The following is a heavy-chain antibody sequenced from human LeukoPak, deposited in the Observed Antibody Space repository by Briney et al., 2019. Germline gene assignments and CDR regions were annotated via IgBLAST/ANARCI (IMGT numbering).Heavy chain of an antibody. Sequence: GGSLRLSCAASGFTFSSYSMNWVRQAPGKGLEWVSSISSISGYIYYADSVKGRFTISRDNAKNSLYLQMNSLRAEDTAVYYCAGVQSGDYLDYWGQGTLVTVSS. CDR2: ISSISGYI. CDR3: AGVQSGDYLDY. CDR1: GFTFSSYS. J-gene: IGHJ4*02. V-gene: IGHV3-21*01. D-gene: IGHD4-11*01.